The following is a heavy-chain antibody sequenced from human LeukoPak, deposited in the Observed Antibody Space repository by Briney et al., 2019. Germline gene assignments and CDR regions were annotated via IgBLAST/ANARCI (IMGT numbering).Heavy chain of an antibody. CDR2: IYYSGST. J-gene: IGHJ2*01. Sequence: PSETLSLTCTVSGGSISSGGYYWSWIRQHPGKGLEWIGYIYYSGSTYYNPSLKSRVTISVDTSKNQFSLKLSSVTAADTAVYYCARGIIPLTRYSSGWYDGYWYFDLWGRGTLVTVSS. D-gene: IGHD6-19*01. V-gene: IGHV4-31*03. CDR1: GGSISSGGYY. CDR3: ARGIIPLTRYSSGWYDGYWYFDL.